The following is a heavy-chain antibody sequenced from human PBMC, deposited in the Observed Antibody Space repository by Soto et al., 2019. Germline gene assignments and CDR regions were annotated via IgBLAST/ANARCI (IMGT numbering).Heavy chain of an antibody. CDR2: IIPIFGTA. CDR3: ASADSSSSLTPAYSYYYGMDV. Sequence: SLKVSCNASGGTFSSYAISWVRQAPGQGLEWMGGIIPIFGTANYAQKFQGRVTITADESTSTAYMELSSLRSEDTAVYYCASADSSSSLTPAYSYYYGMDVWGQGTTVIVSS. CDR1: GGTFSSYA. D-gene: IGHD6-6*01. J-gene: IGHJ6*02. V-gene: IGHV1-69*13.